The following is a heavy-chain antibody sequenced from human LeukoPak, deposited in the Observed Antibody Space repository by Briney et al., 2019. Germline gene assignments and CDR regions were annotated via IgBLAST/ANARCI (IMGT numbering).Heavy chain of an antibody. CDR2: INTDGSST. J-gene: IGHJ4*02. D-gene: IGHD2-2*01. CDR1: GFTFSSYW. Sequence: PGGSVRPSCAASGFTFSSYWMHWVRQAPGKGLVWVSRINTDGSSTSYADSVKGRFTFSRDNAKNSLYLQMNSLRAEDTAVYYCARDWVWGYCSSNSCYWGQGTLVTVSS. CDR3: ARDWVWGYCSSNSCY. V-gene: IGHV3-74*01.